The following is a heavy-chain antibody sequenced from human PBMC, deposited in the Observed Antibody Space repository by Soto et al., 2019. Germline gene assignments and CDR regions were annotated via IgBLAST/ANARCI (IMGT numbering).Heavy chain of an antibody. CDR1: GGSISSGGYY. D-gene: IGHD6-6*01. V-gene: IGHV4-31*02. J-gene: IGHJ4*02. Sequence: LCGGSISSGGYYWSWIRQHPGKRLEWIGYIYYSGSTYYHPSLKSRVTISVDTSKNQFSLKLSSVTAADTAVYYCARDSVSGSSSFNFDYWGQGTLVTVSS. CDR2: IYYSGST. CDR3: ARDSVSGSSSFNFDY.